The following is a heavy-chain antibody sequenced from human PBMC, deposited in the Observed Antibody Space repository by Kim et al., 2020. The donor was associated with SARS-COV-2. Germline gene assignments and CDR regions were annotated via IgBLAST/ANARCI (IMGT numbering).Heavy chain of an antibody. Sequence: SETLSLTCTVSGGSISSSSYYWGWIRQPPGKGLEWIGSIYYSGSTYYNPSLKSRVTISVDTSKNQFSLKLSSVTAADTAVYYCASDVDTAMVTPVHWGQGTLVTVSS. J-gene: IGHJ4*02. CDR3: ASDVDTAMVTPVH. D-gene: IGHD5-18*01. CDR2: IYYSGST. CDR1: GGSISSSSYY. V-gene: IGHV4-39*01.